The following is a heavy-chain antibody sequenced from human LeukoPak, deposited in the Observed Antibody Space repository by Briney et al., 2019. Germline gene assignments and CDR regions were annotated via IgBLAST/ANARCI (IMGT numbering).Heavy chain of an antibody. CDR3: ARVGVTLVRGVIIAPFDL. J-gene: IGHJ4*02. CDR1: GFTFSSYW. Sequence: GGSLRLSCAASGFTFSSYWMSWVRQAPGKGLEWVANIKQDGSEKYYVDSVKGRFTISRDNAKNSLYLQMNSLRAEDTAVYYCARVGVTLVRGVIIAPFDLWGQGTLVTVSS. V-gene: IGHV3-7*01. D-gene: IGHD3-10*01. CDR2: IKQDGSEK.